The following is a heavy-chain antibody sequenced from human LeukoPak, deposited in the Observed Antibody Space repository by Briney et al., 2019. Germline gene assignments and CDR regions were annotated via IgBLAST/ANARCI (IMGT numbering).Heavy chain of an antibody. D-gene: IGHD6-19*01. CDR2: IHYSGSN. CDR1: GGSVTSYY. J-gene: IGHJ4*02. Sequence: SETLSLTCSVSGGSVTSYYWSWIRRPPGKGLEWIGHIHYSGSNNYNPSLKSRVTMFVDKSKNQISLRLSSVTAADTAVYYCARALGTGWSQKEWGQGTLVTVSS. V-gene: IGHV4-59*08. CDR3: ARALGTGWSQKE.